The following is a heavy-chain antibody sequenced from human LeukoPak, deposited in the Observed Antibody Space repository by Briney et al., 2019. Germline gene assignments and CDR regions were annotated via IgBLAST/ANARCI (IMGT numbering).Heavy chain of an antibody. CDR1: GFTVSSNC. Sequence: PGGSLRLSCAASGFTVSSNCMTWIRQAPGERLEWVSIVYSGGDTYYADSVKGRFTMSRDNSKNMLYLQMNSLRAEDTAVYYCARDRHRRMYWSGYYYMTVGMDVWGKGTTVTVSS. D-gene: IGHD3-3*01. J-gene: IGHJ6*04. CDR2: VYSGGDT. V-gene: IGHV3-53*01. CDR3: ARDRHRRMYWSGYYYMTVGMDV.